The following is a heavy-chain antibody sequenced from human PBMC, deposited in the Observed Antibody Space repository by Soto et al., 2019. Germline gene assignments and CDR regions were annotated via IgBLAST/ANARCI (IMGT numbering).Heavy chain of an antibody. CDR3: ARGIVVVKYYYYYGMDV. V-gene: IGHV1-69*13. D-gene: IGHD3-22*01. CDR1: GGTFSSYA. Sequence: VKVSCKASGGTFSSYAISWVRQAPGQGLEWMGGIIPIFGTANYAQKFQGRVTITADESTSTAYMELSSLRPEDTAVYYCARGIVVVKYYYYYGMDVWGQGTTVTVSS. J-gene: IGHJ6*02. CDR2: IIPIFGTA.